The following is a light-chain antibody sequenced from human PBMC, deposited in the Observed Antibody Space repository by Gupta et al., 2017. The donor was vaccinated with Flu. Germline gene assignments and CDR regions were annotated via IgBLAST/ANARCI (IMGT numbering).Light chain of an antibody. Sequence: PSSLSASVGDRVTITVLASQDINIYLDWYQQKPGKAPKFLIYGASKLKSGVPSRFIGSGSGTNFTLTIRRLQPEDFATYNCQQSYITPPTFGQGTKVEVK. V-gene: IGKV1-39*01. CDR2: GAS. CDR1: QDINIY. CDR3: QQSYITPPT. J-gene: IGKJ1*01.